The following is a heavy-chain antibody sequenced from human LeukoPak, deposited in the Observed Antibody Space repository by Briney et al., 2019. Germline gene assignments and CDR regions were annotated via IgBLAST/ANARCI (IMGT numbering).Heavy chain of an antibody. V-gene: IGHV3-33*01. D-gene: IGHD6-19*01. CDR2: IWYDGSNK. Sequence: PGGSLRLSCAASGFTFSSYGMHWVRQAPGKGLEWVAVIWYDGSNKYYADSVKGRFTISRDNSKNTLYLQMNSLRAEDTAVYYCARDAIPGSGWYNIYYYYGMDVWGKGTTVTVSS. CDR1: GFTFSSYG. CDR3: ARDAIPGSGWYNIYYYYGMDV. J-gene: IGHJ6*04.